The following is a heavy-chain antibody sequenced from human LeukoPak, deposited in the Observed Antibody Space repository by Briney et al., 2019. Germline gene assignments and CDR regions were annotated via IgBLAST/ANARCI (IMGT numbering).Heavy chain of an antibody. V-gene: IGHV1-18*01. J-gene: IGHJ6*03. CDR1: GYTFTSYG. CDR2: ISAYNGNT. CDR3: AREGEGVPGAMSWFQYYYYYMDV. D-gene: IGHD2-2*01. Sequence: ASVKVSCKASGYTFTSYGISWVRQAPGQGLEWTGWISAYNGNTNYAQKFKGRVTMTTDTLTTTAHMELRSLRSDDTAVYYCAREGEGVPGAMSWFQYYYYYMDVWGKGTTVIVSS.